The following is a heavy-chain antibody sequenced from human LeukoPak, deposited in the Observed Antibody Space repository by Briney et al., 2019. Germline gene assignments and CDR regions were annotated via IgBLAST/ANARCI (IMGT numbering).Heavy chain of an antibody. CDR2: IYYTGST. J-gene: IGHJ6*03. CDR1: GGSISNYY. V-gene: IGHV4-59*01. CDR3: ARVVYSGYDFRGAMDV. Sequence: KPSETLSLTCTVSGGSISNYYWTWIRQPPGKALEWIGYIYYTGSTNHNPSLKSRVTISVDTSKNQFSLKLSSVTAADTAVYYCARVVYSGYDFRGAMDVWGKGTTVTVSS. D-gene: IGHD5-12*01.